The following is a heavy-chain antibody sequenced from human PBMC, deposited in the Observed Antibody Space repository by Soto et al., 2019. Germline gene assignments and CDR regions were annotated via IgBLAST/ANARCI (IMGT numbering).Heavy chain of an antibody. CDR2: IYSGGST. Sequence: AGWSLRLSCASSGFTVISNYMSWVRQAPGKGLEWVSVIYSGGSTYYADSVKGRFTISRDNSKNTLYLQMNSLRAEDTAVYYCARDTRYCSGGSCDYGMDVWGQGTTVTVSS. CDR1: GFTVISNY. V-gene: IGHV3-53*01. CDR3: ARDTRYCSGGSCDYGMDV. D-gene: IGHD2-15*01. J-gene: IGHJ6*02.